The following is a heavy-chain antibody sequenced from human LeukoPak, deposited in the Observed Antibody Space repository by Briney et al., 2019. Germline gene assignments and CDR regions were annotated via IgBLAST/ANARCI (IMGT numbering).Heavy chain of an antibody. V-gene: IGHV1-2*02. CDR3: ARVRYYDSSGYYSWFDP. D-gene: IGHD3-22*01. J-gene: IGHJ5*02. CDR1: GYTFTSYY. Sequence: ASVKVSCKASGYTFTSYYMHWVRQAPGQGLEWMGWINPNSGGTNYAQKFQGRVTMTRDTSISTAYMELSRLRSDDTAVYYCARVRYYDSSGYYSWFDPWGQGTLVTVSS. CDR2: INPNSGGT.